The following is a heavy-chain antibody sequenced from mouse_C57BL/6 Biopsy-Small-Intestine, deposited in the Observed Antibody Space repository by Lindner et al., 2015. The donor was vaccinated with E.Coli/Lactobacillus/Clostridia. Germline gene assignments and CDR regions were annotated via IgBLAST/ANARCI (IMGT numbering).Heavy chain of an antibody. Sequence: SVKVSCKASGGTFSSYSISWVRQAPGQGLEWMGRIIPILDMGHYAQKFQGRVTIIADKSTSTAYMELNSLRSEDTAVYYCSFWVGAVPGKGGDYWGQGTLVTVSS. V-gene: IGHV1-53*01. CDR1: GGTFSSYS. CDR3: SFWVGAVPGKGGDY. CDR2: IIPILDMG. J-gene: IGHJ4*01. D-gene: IGHD6-1*01.